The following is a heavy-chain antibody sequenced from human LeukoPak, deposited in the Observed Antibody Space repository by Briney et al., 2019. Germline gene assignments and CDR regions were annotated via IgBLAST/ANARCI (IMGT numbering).Heavy chain of an antibody. J-gene: IGHJ3*02. D-gene: IGHD3/OR15-3a*01. V-gene: IGHV4-34*01. CDR2: INHSGST. CDR3: ARGGDWLPRRAFDI. CDR1: GGSFSGYY. Sequence: SETLSLTCAVYGGSFSGYYWSWIRQPPGKGLEWIGEINHSGSTNYNPSLKSRVTISVDTSKNQFSLKLSSVTAAGTAVYYCARGGDWLPRRAFDIWGQGTMVTVSS.